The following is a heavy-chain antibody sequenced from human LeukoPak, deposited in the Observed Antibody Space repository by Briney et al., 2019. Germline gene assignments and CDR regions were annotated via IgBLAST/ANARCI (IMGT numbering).Heavy chain of an antibody. J-gene: IGHJ6*02. CDR1: GFTFTNYW. CDR3: ARGEQQLVDYYYGMDV. V-gene: IGHV3-7*01. D-gene: IGHD6-13*01. Sequence: PGGSLRLSCAASGFTFTNYWVSWVRQAPGKGLEWVANIKQDGSEKYYVDSVKGRFTISRDNAKNSLYLQMNSLRAEDTAVYYCARGEQQLVDYYYGMDVWGQGTTVTVSS. CDR2: IKQDGSEK.